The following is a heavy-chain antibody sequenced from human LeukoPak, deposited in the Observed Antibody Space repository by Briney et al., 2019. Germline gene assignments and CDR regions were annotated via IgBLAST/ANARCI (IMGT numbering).Heavy chain of an antibody. V-gene: IGHV6-1*01. CDR3: ARLVGASWFDS. D-gene: IGHD1-26*01. J-gene: IGHJ5*01. CDR2: TYYRSKWNN. Sequence: SQTLSLTCAISGDSVSTNSATWTWLRQSPSRGLEWLGRTYYRSKWNNDYAVSMKSRITINPDTSKNQFSLQLNSVTPEDTAVYYCARLVGASWFDSWGQGTLVTVSS. CDR1: GDSVSTNSAT.